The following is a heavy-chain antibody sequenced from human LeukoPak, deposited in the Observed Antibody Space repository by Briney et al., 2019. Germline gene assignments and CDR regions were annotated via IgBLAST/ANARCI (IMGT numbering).Heavy chain of an antibody. V-gene: IGHV4-34*01. CDR2: INHSGST. D-gene: IGHD6-19*01. Sequence: SETLSLACAVYGGSFSGYYWSWIRQPPGKGLEWIGEINHSGSTNYNPSLKSRVTISVDTSKNQFSLKLSSVTAADTAVYYCARRHRGRSLGWYDYWGQGTLVTVSS. J-gene: IGHJ4*02. CDR3: ARRHRGRSLGWYDY. CDR1: GGSFSGYY.